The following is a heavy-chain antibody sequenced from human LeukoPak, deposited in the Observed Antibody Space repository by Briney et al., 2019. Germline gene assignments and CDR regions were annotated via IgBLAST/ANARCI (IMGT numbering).Heavy chain of an antibody. CDR3: ARGSYYYDSSHFDY. CDR2: IIPIFGTA. Sequence: ASVKVSCKASGGTFSSYAISWVRQAPGQGLEWMGRIIPIFGTANYAQKFQGRVTMTTDTSTSTAYMELRSLRSDDTAVYYCARGSYYYDSSHFDYWGQGTLVTVSS. V-gene: IGHV1-69*05. J-gene: IGHJ4*02. CDR1: GGTFSSYA. D-gene: IGHD3-22*01.